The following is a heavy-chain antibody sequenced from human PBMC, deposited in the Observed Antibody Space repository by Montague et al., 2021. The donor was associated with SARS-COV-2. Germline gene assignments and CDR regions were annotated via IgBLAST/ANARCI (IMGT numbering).Heavy chain of an antibody. D-gene: IGHD5-24*01. CDR1: GFTFSTYP. CDR3: AKEQYPSRWSDLDF. J-gene: IGHJ4*02. V-gene: IGHV3-30*04. CDR2: ISYDGNNQ. Sequence: SLRLSCAASGFTFSTYPMHWVRQAPGKGLEWMAVISYDGNNQDYAESLKGRITISRDNSKNTLFLQMDSPRPEDTAVYYCAKEQYPSRWSDLDFWGQGTLVIVSS.